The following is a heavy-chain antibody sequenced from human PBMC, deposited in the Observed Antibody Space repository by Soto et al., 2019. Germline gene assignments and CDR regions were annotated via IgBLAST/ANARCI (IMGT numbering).Heavy chain of an antibody. J-gene: IGHJ4*02. CDR1: GGSVSSGSYY. CDR2: LYYSGST. D-gene: IGHD3-3*01. V-gene: IGHV4-61*01. CDR3: ARGQAFWTGYYRMPYYFDY. Sequence: SETLSLTCTVSGGSVSSGSYYWSWIRQPPGKGLEYIGYLYYSGSTNYDPSLKSRVTISVDTPKNQFSLKLTSVTAADTAVYYCARGQAFWTGYYRMPYYFDYWGQGTLVTVSS.